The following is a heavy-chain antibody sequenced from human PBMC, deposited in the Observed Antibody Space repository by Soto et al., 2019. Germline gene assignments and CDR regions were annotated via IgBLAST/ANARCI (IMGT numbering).Heavy chain of an antibody. CDR2: ISAYKGNT. CDR3: ARSAAYVWGSSYFDY. Sequence: QVQLVQSGAEVKKPGASVKVSCKASGYTFTSYGISWVRQAPGQGLEWMGWISAYKGNTNYAQKLQGRVTMTTDTSTSTAYMELRSLRSADTAVYYCARSAAYVWGSSYFDYWGQGTLVTVSS. D-gene: IGHD3-16*01. J-gene: IGHJ4*02. CDR1: GYTFTSYG. V-gene: IGHV1-18*01.